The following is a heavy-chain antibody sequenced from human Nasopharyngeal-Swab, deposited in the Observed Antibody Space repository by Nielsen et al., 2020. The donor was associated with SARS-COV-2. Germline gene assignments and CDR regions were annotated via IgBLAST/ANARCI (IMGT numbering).Heavy chain of an antibody. V-gene: IGHV3-9*01. CDR3: AKDNEGGDDAFDI. CDR2: ISWNSGSI. D-gene: IGHD3-16*01. J-gene: IGHJ3*02. Sequence: SLKISCAASGFTFDDYAMHWVRQAPGKGLEWVSGISWNSGSIGYADSVKGRFTISRDNAKNSLYLQMNSLRAEDTALYYCAKDNEGGDDAFDIWGQGTMVTVSS. CDR1: GFTFDDYA.